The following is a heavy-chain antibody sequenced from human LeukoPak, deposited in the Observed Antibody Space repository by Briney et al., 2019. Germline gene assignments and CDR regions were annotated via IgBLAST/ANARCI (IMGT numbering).Heavy chain of an antibody. Sequence: AGGSLRLSCAASGFNFANHAMSWVRQTPGKGLEWVSAISGSGGSTYYADSVKGRFTISRDNSKNTLYLQMNSLRAEDTAVYYCAKDFEGFYYDSSGNWFDPWGQGTLVTVSS. V-gene: IGHV3-23*01. J-gene: IGHJ5*02. CDR3: AKDFEGFYYDSSGNWFDP. D-gene: IGHD3-22*01. CDR2: ISGSGGST. CDR1: GFNFANHA.